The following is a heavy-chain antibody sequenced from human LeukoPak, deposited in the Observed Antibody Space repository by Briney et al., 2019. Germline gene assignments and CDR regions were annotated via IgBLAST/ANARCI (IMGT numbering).Heavy chain of an antibody. CDR1: GYTFTGYY. Sequence: GASVKVPCKASGYTFTGYYMHWVRQAPGQGLEWMGWINPNSGGTNYAQKFQGWVTMTRDTSISTAYMELSRLRSDDTAVYYCAYCSSTSCHPDAFDIWGQGTMVTVSS. J-gene: IGHJ3*02. CDR3: AYCSSTSCHPDAFDI. CDR2: INPNSGGT. V-gene: IGHV1-2*04. D-gene: IGHD2-2*01.